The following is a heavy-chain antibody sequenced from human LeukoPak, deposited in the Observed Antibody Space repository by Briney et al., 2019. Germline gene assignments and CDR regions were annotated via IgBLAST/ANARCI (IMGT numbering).Heavy chain of an antibody. CDR1: GFTFDDYA. D-gene: IGHD1-14*01. Sequence: PGGSLRLSCAASGFTFDDYAMHWVRQAPGKGLEWVSGISWNSGSTGYADSVKGRFTISRDNAKNSLYLQMNSLRAEDTALYYCAKDMSPSLTTGWFDPWGQGTLVTVSS. J-gene: IGHJ5*02. CDR3: AKDMSPSLTTGWFDP. V-gene: IGHV3-9*01. CDR2: ISWNSGST.